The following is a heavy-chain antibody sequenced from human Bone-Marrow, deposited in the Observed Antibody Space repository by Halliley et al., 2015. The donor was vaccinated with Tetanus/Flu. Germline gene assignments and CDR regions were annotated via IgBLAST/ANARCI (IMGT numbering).Heavy chain of an antibody. J-gene: IGHJ2*01. CDR3: ARDADTSASYWDFDL. Sequence: LIGSHGRKEYYAESVKGRFTISRDSSKNTLYLQIDSLRTEDTAVYYCARDADTSASYWDFDLWGRGTRVTVSS. CDR2: IGSHGRKE. D-gene: IGHD2-15*01. V-gene: IGHV3-33*01.